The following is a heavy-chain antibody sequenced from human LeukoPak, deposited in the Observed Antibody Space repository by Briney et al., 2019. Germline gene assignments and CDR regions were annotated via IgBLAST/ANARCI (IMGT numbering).Heavy chain of an antibody. CDR2: ISWNSGSI. CDR1: GFTFDDYA. D-gene: IGHD5-18*01. CDR3: AKGILHDTAMVNYFDY. J-gene: IGHJ4*02. V-gene: IGHV3-9*01. Sequence: GRSPRLSCAASGFTFDDYAKHWVRQAPGKGLEWVSGISWNSGSIGYADSVKGRFTISRDNAKNSLYLQMNSLRAEDTALYYCAKGILHDTAMVNYFDYWGQGTLVTVSS.